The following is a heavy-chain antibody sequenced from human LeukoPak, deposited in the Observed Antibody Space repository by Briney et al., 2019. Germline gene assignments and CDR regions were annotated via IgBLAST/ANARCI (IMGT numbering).Heavy chain of an antibody. CDR1: GGSVSTYY. Sequence: SETLSLTCTVSGGSVSTYYWSWIRQPPGKELEWIGYVSHSGNTNFNPSLKSRVTMSLDTSKNHFSLRLTSVNAADTAVYYCARAGSGWSFDYWGQGSLVTVSS. V-gene: IGHV4-59*02. J-gene: IGHJ4*02. CDR3: ARAGSGWSFDY. CDR2: VSHSGNT. D-gene: IGHD6-19*01.